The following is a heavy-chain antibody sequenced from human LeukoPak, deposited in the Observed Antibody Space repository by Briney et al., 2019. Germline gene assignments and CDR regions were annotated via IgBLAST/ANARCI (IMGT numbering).Heavy chain of an antibody. J-gene: IGHJ4*02. D-gene: IGHD6-13*01. CDR1: GGSISSYY. V-gene: IGHV4-59*01. CDR3: ARGVYIAAAQYGY. Sequence: SETLSLTCTVSGGSISSYYWSWIRQPPGKGLEWIGYIYYSGTTNYNPSLKSRVTISVDTSKNQFSLKLSSVTAADAAVYYCARGVYIAAAQYGYWGQGTLVTVSS. CDR2: IYYSGTT.